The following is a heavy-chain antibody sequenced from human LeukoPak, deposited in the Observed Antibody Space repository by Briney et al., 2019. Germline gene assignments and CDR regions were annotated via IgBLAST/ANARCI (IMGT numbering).Heavy chain of an antibody. J-gene: IGHJ4*02. D-gene: IGHD3-22*01. V-gene: IGHV3-33*01. CDR1: GFTFSSYG. Sequence: SLRLSCAASGFTFSSYGMHWVRQAPGKGLEWVAVIWYDGSNKYYADSVKGRFTISRDNSKNTLYMQMNSLRAEDTAVYYCARDPAVLDSSGPHYYFDYWGQGTLVTVSS. CDR3: ARDPAVLDSSGPHYYFDY. CDR2: IWYDGSNK.